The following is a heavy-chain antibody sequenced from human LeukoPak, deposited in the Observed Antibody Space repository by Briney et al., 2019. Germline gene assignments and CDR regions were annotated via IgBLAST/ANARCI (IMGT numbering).Heavy chain of an antibody. CDR3: AKDLRGPAAGTWYFDL. CDR1: GLTFSSYA. J-gene: IGHJ2*01. CDR2: ITGNGGTT. Sequence: GGSLRLSRAASGLTFSSYAMGWVRQAPGKGLEWVSAITGNGGTTYYADSVKGRFTISRDNSKNTLYLQMNSLRAEDTAVYYCAKDLRGPAAGTWYFDLWGRGTLVTVSS. D-gene: IGHD6-13*01. V-gene: IGHV3-23*01.